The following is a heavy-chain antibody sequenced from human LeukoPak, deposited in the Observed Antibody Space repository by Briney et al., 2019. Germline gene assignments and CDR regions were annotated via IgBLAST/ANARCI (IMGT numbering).Heavy chain of an antibody. V-gene: IGHV4-59*08. J-gene: IGHJ5*02. CDR1: GGSISSYY. D-gene: IGHD1-26*01. CDR2: IYYSGYT. Sequence: SETLSLTCTVSGGSISSYYWSWIRQPPGKGLEWIAFIYYSGYTNYNPSLKSRASISLDTSKNLCSLSLSSATAADTAVYYCARHAIYSGDYSYWFDPWGLGTLVTVSS. CDR3: ARHAIYSGDYSYWFDP.